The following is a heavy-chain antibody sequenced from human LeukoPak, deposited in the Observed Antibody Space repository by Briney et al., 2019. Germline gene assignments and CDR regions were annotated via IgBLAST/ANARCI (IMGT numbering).Heavy chain of an antibody. V-gene: IGHV1-69*13. CDR1: GGTFSSYA. CDR2: IIPIFGTA. Sequence: SVKVSCKASGGTFSSYAISWVRQAPGQGLEWMGGIIPIFGTANYAQKFQGRVTITADESTSTAYMGLSSLRSEDTAVYYCARSREDYDFWSGYHFPQEIDPWGQGTLVTVSS. D-gene: IGHD3-3*01. J-gene: IGHJ5*02. CDR3: ARSREDYDFWSGYHFPQEIDP.